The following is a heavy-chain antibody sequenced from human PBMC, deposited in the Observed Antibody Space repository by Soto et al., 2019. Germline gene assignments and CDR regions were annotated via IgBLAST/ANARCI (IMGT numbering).Heavy chain of an antibody. Sequence: SQTLSLPCAISGDSVSSNTAALNWIMSSPSRGLEWLGRTYYRSNWRHDYAVSVKSRITVNPDTSKNHFSLQLNSVTPDDTAVYYCARGVAGSGFDLWGQGTLVTVSS. J-gene: IGHJ4*02. CDR2: TYYRSNWRH. CDR3: ARGVAGSGFDL. D-gene: IGHD6-19*01. V-gene: IGHV6-1*01. CDR1: GDSVSSNTAA.